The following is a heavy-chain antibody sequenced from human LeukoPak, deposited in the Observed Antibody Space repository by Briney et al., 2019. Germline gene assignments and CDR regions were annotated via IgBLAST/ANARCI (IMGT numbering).Heavy chain of an antibody. CDR3: ARSVITFGGVIVIPLNFDY. CDR1: GFTFSSYS. CDR2: ISSSSSYI. D-gene: IGHD3-16*02. V-gene: IGHV3-21*01. Sequence: GGSLRLSCAASGFTFSSYSMNWVRQAPGKGLEWVSSISSSSSYIYYADSVKGRFTISRDNAKNSLYLQMNSLRAEDTAVYYCARSVITFGGVIVIPLNFDYGGQGTLVTVSS. J-gene: IGHJ4*02.